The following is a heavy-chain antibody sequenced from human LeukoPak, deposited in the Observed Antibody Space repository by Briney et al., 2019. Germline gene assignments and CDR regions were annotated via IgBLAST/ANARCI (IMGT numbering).Heavy chain of an antibody. V-gene: IGHV3-15*01. CDR2: IKSKTDGGTT. D-gene: IGHD3-10*01. CDR1: GFTFSNAW. Sequence: PGGSLRLSCAASGFTFSNAWMSWVRQAPGKGLEWVGRIKSKTDGGTTDYAAPVKGRFTISRDDSKNRLYLQMNSLKTEDTAVYYCTTDFFLRGVGTETDYYYYGMDVWGQGTTVTVSS. CDR3: TTDFFLRGVGTETDYYYYGMDV. J-gene: IGHJ6*02.